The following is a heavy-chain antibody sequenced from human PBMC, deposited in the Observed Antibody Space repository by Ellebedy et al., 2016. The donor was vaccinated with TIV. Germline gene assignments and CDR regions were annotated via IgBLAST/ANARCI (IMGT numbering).Heavy chain of an antibody. D-gene: IGHD6-13*01. J-gene: IGHJ5*02. V-gene: IGHV1-46*01. Sequence: AASVKVSCKASGYTFTSYYMHWARQAPGQGLEWMGIIDPSGGSTTYAQKFQGRVTMTRDTSTSTVYMDLSSLRSEDTAVYYCARGGIAAAFRFDPWGQGTLVTVSS. CDR2: IDPSGGST. CDR3: ARGGIAAAFRFDP. CDR1: GYTFTSYY.